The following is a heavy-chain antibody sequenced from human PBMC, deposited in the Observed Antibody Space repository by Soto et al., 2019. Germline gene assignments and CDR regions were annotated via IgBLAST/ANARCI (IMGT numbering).Heavy chain of an antibody. CDR2: ITSDGSDT. V-gene: IGHV3-74*01. CDR1: GFTFSSYW. Sequence: EVQLVESGGGLVQPGGSLRLSCAASGFTFSSYWMHWVRQAPGKGLLWVSRITSDGSDTTYADSVKGRFTISRDNAKNTLLLQLNSLRAEDTAVYYCARDKVPFYGPGSFAYWGQGTLVTVSS. D-gene: IGHD3-10*01. J-gene: IGHJ4*02. CDR3: ARDKVPFYGPGSFAY.